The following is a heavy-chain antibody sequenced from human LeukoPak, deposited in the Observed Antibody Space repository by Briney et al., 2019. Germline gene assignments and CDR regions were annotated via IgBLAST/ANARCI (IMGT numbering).Heavy chain of an antibody. V-gene: IGHV4-34*01. CDR1: GGSFSGYY. J-gene: IGHJ4*02. Sequence: SETLSLTCAVYGGSFSGYYWSWIRQPPGKGLEWIGEINHSGSTNYNPSLKSRVTISVDTSKNQFSLKLSSVTAADTAVYYCARGLIVGATTDYWGQGTLVTVSS. CDR2: INHSGST. D-gene: IGHD1-26*01. CDR3: ARGLIVGATTDY.